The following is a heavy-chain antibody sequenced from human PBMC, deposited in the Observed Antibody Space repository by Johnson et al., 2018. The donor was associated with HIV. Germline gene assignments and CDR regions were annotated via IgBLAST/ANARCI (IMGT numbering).Heavy chain of an antibody. J-gene: IGHJ3*02. Sequence: VQLVESGGGLVKPGGSLRLSCAASGFTFSDYYMSWIRQAPGKGLEWVSYISSSGSTIYYADSVKGRFTISRDNAKNSLYLQMNSLRAEDTAVYYCARDGRDIVGVVAAVEDAFDIWGQGTMVTVSS. CDR1: GFTFSDYY. D-gene: IGHD2-15*01. V-gene: IGHV3-11*04. CDR2: ISSSGSTI. CDR3: ARDGRDIVGVVAAVEDAFDI.